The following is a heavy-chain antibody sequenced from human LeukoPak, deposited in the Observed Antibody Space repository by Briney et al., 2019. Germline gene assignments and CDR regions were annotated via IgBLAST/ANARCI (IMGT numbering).Heavy chain of an antibody. D-gene: IGHD6-13*01. CDR1: GFTFSNYW. V-gene: IGHV3-74*01. CDR3: AREASSNIRYYYYYYGMDV. Sequence: GGSLRLSCAASGFTFSNYWMHWVRQAPGKGLVWVSRMNSDGSSTSYADSVKGRFTISRDNAKNTLYLQMNSLRAEDTAVYYCAREASSNIRYYYYYYGMDVWGQGTTVTVSS. J-gene: IGHJ6*02. CDR2: MNSDGSST.